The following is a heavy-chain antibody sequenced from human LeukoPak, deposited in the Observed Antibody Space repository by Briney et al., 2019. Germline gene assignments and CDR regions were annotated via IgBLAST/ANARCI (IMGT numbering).Heavy chain of an antibody. V-gene: IGHV1-3*01. CDR2: INAGNGNT. J-gene: IGHJ6*02. CDR3: ARLRIAARPDYYYGMDV. Sequence: ASVKVSCKASGYTFTSYAMHWVRQAPGQRLEWMGWINAGNGNTKYSQKFQGRVTITRDTSASTAYMELSSLRSEDTAVYYCARLRIAARPDYYYGMDVWGQGTTVTVSS. D-gene: IGHD6-6*01. CDR1: GYTFTSYA.